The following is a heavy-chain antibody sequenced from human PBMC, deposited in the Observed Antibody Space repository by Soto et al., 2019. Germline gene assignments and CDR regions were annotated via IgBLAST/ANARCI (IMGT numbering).Heavy chain of an antibody. Sequence: GGSLRLSCAASGFTFSSYGMHWVRQAPGKGLEWVAVIWYDGSNKYYADSVKGRFTISRDNSKNTLYLQMNSLRAEDTAVYYCAREGWGIVLMVHGAFDFWGQGIMVTVSS. CDR3: AREGWGIVLMVHGAFDF. CDR2: IWYDGSNK. D-gene: IGHD2-8*01. J-gene: IGHJ3*01. V-gene: IGHV3-33*01. CDR1: GFTFSSYG.